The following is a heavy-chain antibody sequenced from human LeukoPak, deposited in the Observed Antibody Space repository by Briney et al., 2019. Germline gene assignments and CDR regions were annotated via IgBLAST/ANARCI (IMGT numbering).Heavy chain of an antibody. V-gene: IGHV3-9*01. CDR2: ISWNSGSI. CDR3: AKADYYYGSGSLYFDY. J-gene: IGHJ4*02. CDR1: GFTFDDYA. D-gene: IGHD3-10*01. Sequence: GGSLRLSCAASGFTFDDYAMHWVRQAPGKGLEGVSGISWNSGSIGYADSVKGRFTISRDNAKNSLYLQMNSLRAEDTALYYCAKADYYYGSGSLYFDYWGQGTLVTVSS.